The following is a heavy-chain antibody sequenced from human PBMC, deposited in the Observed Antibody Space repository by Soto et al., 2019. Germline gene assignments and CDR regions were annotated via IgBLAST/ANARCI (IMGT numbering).Heavy chain of an antibody. D-gene: IGHD6-19*01. CDR2: ISGSGGST. CDR3: AKALYPGVAVAGTY. CDR1: GFTFSSYA. J-gene: IGHJ4*02. V-gene: IGHV3-23*01. Sequence: EVQLLESGGDLVQPGGSLRLSCAASGFTFSSYAMTWVRQAPGEGLEWVSGISGSGGSTNYADSVKGRFTISRDNSKNNLYLQMNSLRAEDTAVYYCAKALYPGVAVAGTYWGQGTLLTVSS.